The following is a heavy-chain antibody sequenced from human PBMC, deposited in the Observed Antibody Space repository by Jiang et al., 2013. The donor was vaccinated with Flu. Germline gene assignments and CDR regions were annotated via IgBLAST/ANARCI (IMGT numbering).Heavy chain of an antibody. CDR1: GYTFSGYY. CDR2: INPNSGGT. V-gene: IGHV1-2*06. CDR3: AREGAAAGLSVDF. J-gene: IGHJ4*02. Sequence: QLVESGAEVKKPGASVKVSCKASGYTFSGYYIHWVRQAPGQGLEWMGRINPNSGGTDHAQMFQGRVTMTRDTSITTAHMELSGLRSDDTAVYYCAREGAAAGLSVDFWGQGTLVTVSS. D-gene: IGHD6-13*01.